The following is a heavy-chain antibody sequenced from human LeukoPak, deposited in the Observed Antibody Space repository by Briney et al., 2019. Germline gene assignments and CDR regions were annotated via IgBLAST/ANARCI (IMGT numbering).Heavy chain of an antibody. J-gene: IGHJ3*01. Sequence: GGSLRLSCAASGFTFSSHWMHWVRQAPGKGLVWVSRLKSDGRSTSYADSVKGRFTISRDNAKNTLYLQMNSLRAEDTAVYYCATTIIAATMDVWGQGTMVTVSS. V-gene: IGHV3-74*01. CDR3: ATTIIAATMDV. CDR2: LKSDGRST. CDR1: GFTFSSHW. D-gene: IGHD6-13*01.